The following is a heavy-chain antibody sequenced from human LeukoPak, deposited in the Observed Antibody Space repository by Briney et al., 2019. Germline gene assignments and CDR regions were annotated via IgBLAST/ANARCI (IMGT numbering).Heavy chain of an antibody. J-gene: IGHJ4*02. Sequence: ASVKVSCKASGYTFTGYYMHWVRQAPGQGLEWMGWINPNSGGTNYAQKFQGRVTMTEDTSTDTAYMELSSLRSEDTAVYYCATAPPLAAAGGYYFDYWGQGTLVTVSS. D-gene: IGHD6-13*01. CDR3: ATAPPLAAAGGYYFDY. CDR1: GYTFTGYY. CDR2: INPNSGGT. V-gene: IGHV1-2*02.